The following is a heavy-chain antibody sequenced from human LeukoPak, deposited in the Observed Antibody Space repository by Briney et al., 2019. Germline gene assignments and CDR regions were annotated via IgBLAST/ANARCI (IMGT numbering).Heavy chain of an antibody. CDR2: TSPSSSFT. CDR1: GFTFSSYN. V-gene: IGHV3-21*01. J-gene: IGHJ3*02. CDR3: ARTSYDSSGYGAFDI. D-gene: IGHD3-22*01. Sequence: GGSLRLSCAASGFTFSSYNINWVRQTPGKGLEWVSSTSPSSSFTYYADSMKGRFTISRDNAKNSVYLQMNSLRAEDTAVYYCARTSYDSSGYGAFDIWGQGTMVTVSS.